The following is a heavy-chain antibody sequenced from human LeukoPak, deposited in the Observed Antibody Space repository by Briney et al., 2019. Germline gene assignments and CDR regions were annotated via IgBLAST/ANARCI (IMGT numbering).Heavy chain of an antibody. Sequence: SETLSLTCTVSGGSISSGGYYWSWIRQHPGKGLEWIGYIYYSGSTYYNPSLKSRATISVDTSKNQFSLKLSSVTAADTAVYYCARETMVVALSDTRGSFDYWGQGTLVTVSS. J-gene: IGHJ4*02. CDR2: IYYSGST. D-gene: IGHD2-15*01. CDR3: ARETMVVALSDTRGSFDY. V-gene: IGHV4-31*03. CDR1: GGSISSGGYY.